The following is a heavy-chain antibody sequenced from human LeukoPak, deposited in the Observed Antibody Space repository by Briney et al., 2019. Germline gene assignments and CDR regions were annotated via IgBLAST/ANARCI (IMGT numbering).Heavy chain of an antibody. CDR3: AKGNQLVDY. CDR1: GFTVSSYG. J-gene: IGHJ4*02. D-gene: IGHD2-2*01. Sequence: GGSLRLSCAASGFTVSSYGMQWVRQAPGKGLEWVAFILYDGSNKYYADSVKGRFTISRDNSKNTLYLQMNSLRAEDTAVYYCAKGNQLVDYWGQGTLVTVSS. CDR2: ILYDGSNK. V-gene: IGHV3-30*02.